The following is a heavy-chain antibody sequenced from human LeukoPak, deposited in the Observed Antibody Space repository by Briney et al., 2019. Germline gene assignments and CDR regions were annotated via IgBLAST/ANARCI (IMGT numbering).Heavy chain of an antibody. Sequence: SETLSLTCAVYGGSFSGYYWSWIRQPPGKGLEWIGEINHSGGTNYNPSLKSRVTISVDTSKNQFSLKLSSVTAADTAVYYCARSCRGTYYYYGMDVWGQGTTVTVSS. CDR2: INHSGGT. CDR3: ARSCRGTYYYYGMDV. D-gene: IGHD2-15*01. V-gene: IGHV4-34*01. CDR1: GGSFSGYY. J-gene: IGHJ6*02.